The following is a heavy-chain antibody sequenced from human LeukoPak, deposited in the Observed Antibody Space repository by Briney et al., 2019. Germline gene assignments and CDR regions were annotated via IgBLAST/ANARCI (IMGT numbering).Heavy chain of an antibody. CDR2: IYYSGST. CDR3: ARGGRSLPPLVEDY. CDR1: LGSISTYY. J-gene: IGHJ4*02. D-gene: IGHD5/OR15-5a*01. V-gene: IGHV4-59*01. Sequence: PQSLSLTRTVSLGSISTYYWSGVRQPRGKGRDWSGSIYYSGSTNYNPSLKSRVTISVDTSKNQFSLKLNSVTAADTAVYYCARGGRSLPPLVEDYWGQGTLVTVSS.